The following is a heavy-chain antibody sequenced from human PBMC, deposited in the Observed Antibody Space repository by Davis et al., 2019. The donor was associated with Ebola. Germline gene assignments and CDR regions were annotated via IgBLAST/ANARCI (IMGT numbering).Heavy chain of an antibody. CDR2: INHSGST. CDR1: GGSISSGGYS. J-gene: IGHJ4*02. CDR3: ARGRARLDY. Sequence: SETLSLTCAVSGGSISSGGYSWSWIRQPPGKGLEWIGYINHSGSTNYNPSLKSRVTISVDTSKNQFSLKLSSVTAADTAVYYCARGRARLDYWGQGTLVTVSS. V-gene: IGHV4-30-2*01.